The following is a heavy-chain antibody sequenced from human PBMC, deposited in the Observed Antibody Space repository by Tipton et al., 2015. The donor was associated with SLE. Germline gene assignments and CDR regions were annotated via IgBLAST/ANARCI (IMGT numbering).Heavy chain of an antibody. CDR3: ARQGYEDY. Sequence: TLSLTCAVSGYFISSGYYWGWIRQPPGKGLEWIGSLSNSGSSYYNPSLESRVTMSVATSKNQFSLKLSSVTAADTAVYYCARQGYEDYWGQGTLVTVSS. CDR2: LSNSGSS. V-gene: IGHV4-38-2*01. D-gene: IGHD5-12*01. J-gene: IGHJ4*02. CDR1: GYFISSGYY.